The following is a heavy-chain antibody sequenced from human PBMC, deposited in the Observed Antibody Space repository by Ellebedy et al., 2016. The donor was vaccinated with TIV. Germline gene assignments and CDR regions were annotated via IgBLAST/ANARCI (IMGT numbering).Heavy chain of an antibody. CDR2: ISNSRTYT. CDR3: ARNGYEYVWGSYHHDY. J-gene: IGHJ4*02. V-gene: IGHV3-11*06. Sequence: GESLKISCAASGFTFSDYYMSWIRQAPGKGLEWVSYISNSRTYTNYSDSVKGRFTISRDNAKNSPYLPMNSLRAEDTAVYYCARNGYEYVWGSYHHDYWGQGTLVTISS. D-gene: IGHD3-16*02. CDR1: GFTFSDYY.